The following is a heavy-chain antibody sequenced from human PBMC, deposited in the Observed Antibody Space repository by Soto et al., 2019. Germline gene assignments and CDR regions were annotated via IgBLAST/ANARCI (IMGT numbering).Heavy chain of an antibody. CDR2: IIPIFGTA. V-gene: IGHV1-69*13. CDR1: GGTFSSYA. D-gene: IGHD1-26*01. Sequence: ASVKVSCKASGGTFSSYAISWVRQAPGQGLEWMGGIIPIFGTANYAQKFQGRVTITADESTSTAYMELSSLRSEDTAVYYCARGKGVGATMAMDYWGQGTLVTVSS. CDR3: ARGKGVGATMAMDY. J-gene: IGHJ4*02.